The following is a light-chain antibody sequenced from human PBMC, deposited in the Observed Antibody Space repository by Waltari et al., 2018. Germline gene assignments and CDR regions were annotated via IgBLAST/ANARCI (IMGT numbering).Light chain of an antibody. CDR1: RMRTDNS. V-gene: IGKV3-20*01. CDR2: DAS. J-gene: IGKJ1*01. CDR3: QQYDDFPRT. Sequence: DIVLTQSPGTLSLSPGEGAALSCNASRMRTDNSLAWYQQRPGLAPSLLSYDASIRATGISDRFSGSGSGTDFTLSISRLEPEDFAVYYCQQYDDFPRTFGQGTKVEVK.